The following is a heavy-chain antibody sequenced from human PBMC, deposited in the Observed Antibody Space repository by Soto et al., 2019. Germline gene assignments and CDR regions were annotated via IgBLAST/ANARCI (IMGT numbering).Heavy chain of an antibody. J-gene: IGHJ4*02. V-gene: IGHV4-59*01. CDR1: GGSMSGYY. CDR3: ARSIAVPSSNIDH. CDR2: VYYTGST. Sequence: SETLSLTCRVSGGSMSGYYWSWIRQAPGKGLEWIGYVYYTGSTNYNPSLQSRVTISVDTSNKQFSLSLRLVTAADTAVYFCARSIAVPSSNIDHWGQGIRVTVSS. D-gene: IGHD6-6*01.